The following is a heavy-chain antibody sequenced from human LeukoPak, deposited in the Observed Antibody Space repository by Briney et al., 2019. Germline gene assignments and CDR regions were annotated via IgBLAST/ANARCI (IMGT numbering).Heavy chain of an antibody. CDR2: IIPIFGTA. V-gene: IGHV1-69*01. CDR3: ARWAKGIAAAGFS. D-gene: IGHD6-13*01. J-gene: IGHJ5*02. Sequence: SVKVSCKASGGTFSSYAISWVRQAPGQGLEWMGGIIPIFGTANYAQKFQGRVTITADESTSTAYMELSSLRSEDTAVYYCARWAKGIAAAGFSWGQGTLVTVSS. CDR1: GGTFSSYA.